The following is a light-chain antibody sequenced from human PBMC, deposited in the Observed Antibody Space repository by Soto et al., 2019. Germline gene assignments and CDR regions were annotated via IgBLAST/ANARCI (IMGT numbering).Light chain of an antibody. CDR3: QQYGSSPWT. V-gene: IGKV3-20*01. CDR1: PSVSSSY. CDR2: GAS. J-gene: IGKJ1*01. Sequence: EIVLTQSPGTLSLSPGERATLSCRASPSVSSSYLAWYQQKPGQAPRLLIYGASSRATGIPDRFSGSGCGTAFTLTISRLEPEDCAVYYCQQYGSSPWTFGQGTKVEIK.